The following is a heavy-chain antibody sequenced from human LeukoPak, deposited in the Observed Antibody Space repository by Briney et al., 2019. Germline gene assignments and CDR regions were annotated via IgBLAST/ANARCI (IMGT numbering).Heavy chain of an antibody. CDR3: AKADKWLVPAS. CDR2: IWYDGSNK. V-gene: IGHV3-33*06. CDR1: GFTFSSYG. J-gene: IGHJ5*02. Sequence: GGSLRLSCAASGFTFSSYGMHWVRQAPGKGLEWVAVIWYDGSNKYYADSVKGRFTISRDNSKNTLNLQMNSLRAEDTAVYYCAKADKWLVPASWGQGTLVTVSS. D-gene: IGHD6-19*01.